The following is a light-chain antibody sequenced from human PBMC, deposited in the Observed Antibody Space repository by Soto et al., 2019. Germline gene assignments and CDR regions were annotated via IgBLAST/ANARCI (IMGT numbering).Light chain of an antibody. Sequence: QSALTQPASVSGSPGQSITISCTGTSSDVGGYNDVSWYQQHPGKAPKLMIYDVSTRPSGVSNRFSGSKSGNTASLTISGLQAEDEADYYCISYTSSSTLVVFGGGTKRTVL. CDR2: DVS. V-gene: IGLV2-14*01. CDR3: ISYTSSSTLVV. CDR1: SSDVGGYND. J-gene: IGLJ2*01.